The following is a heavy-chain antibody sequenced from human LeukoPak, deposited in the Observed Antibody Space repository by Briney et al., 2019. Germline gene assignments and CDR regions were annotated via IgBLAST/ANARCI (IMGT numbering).Heavy chain of an antibody. J-gene: IGHJ4*02. CDR3: ARGSVYYDILTGYYSY. V-gene: IGHV3-7*03. Sequence: LPGGSLRLSCAASGFTFSRYWMSWVPQSPGKGLEGVTNIKQDGSEKYYVDSVKGRFTISRDNAKNSLYLQMNSLRAEDTAVYYCARGSVYYDILTGYYSYWGQGTLVTVSS. D-gene: IGHD3-9*01. CDR1: GFTFSRYW. CDR2: IKQDGSEK.